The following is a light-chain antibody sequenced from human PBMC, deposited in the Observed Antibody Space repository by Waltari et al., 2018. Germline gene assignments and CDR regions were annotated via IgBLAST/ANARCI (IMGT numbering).Light chain of an antibody. J-gene: IGKJ2*01. V-gene: IGKV3-11*01. CDR3: QQRSSWPNT. Sequence: EIVLSQSPATLSLSPGESATRPCRAGQGVSSHLGWDQQQPGQAPRRLIYGASNRATGIPARVSGSVSATDCTLSSSGLEPEDVVLYYCQQRSSWPNTIGQGTKLEI. CDR1: QGVSSH. CDR2: GAS.